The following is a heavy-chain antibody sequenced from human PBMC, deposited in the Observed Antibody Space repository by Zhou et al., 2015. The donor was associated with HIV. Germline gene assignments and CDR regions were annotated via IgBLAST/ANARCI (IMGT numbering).Heavy chain of an antibody. CDR2: ITPMFQTH. V-gene: IGHV1-69*06. CDR3: ARSSVNHDDAFDL. CDR1: GGTFSGSD. J-gene: IGHJ3*01. Sequence: QVLLVQSGAEVKKPGSSVKVSCKASGGTFSGSDLSWVRQAPGQGLEWMGRITPMFQTHNYAEKFRARLNITVDKITDTAYLELSSLTSEDTAIYFCARSSVNHDDAFDLWGQGTNVIVSS. D-gene: IGHD1-14*01.